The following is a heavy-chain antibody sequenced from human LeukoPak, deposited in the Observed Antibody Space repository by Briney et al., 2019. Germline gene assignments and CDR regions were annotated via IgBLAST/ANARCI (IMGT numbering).Heavy chain of an antibody. J-gene: IGHJ4*02. Sequence: ASVKVSFKASGYTFTGYYMHWVRQPPGQGLEWMGWINPNSGGTNYAQKFQGRVTMTRDTSISTAYMELSRLRSDDTAVYYCARGVAPLEIVVVPGGYWGQGTLVTVSS. CDR1: GYTFTGYY. V-gene: IGHV1-2*02. D-gene: IGHD2-2*01. CDR2: INPNSGGT. CDR3: ARGVAPLEIVVVPGGY.